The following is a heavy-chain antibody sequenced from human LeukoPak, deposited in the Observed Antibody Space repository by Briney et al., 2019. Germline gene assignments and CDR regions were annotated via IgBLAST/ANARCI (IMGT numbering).Heavy chain of an antibody. V-gene: IGHV4-34*01. J-gene: IGHJ3*02. Sequence: SETLSLTCAVYGGSFSGYYWSWIRQPPGKGLEWIGEINHSGSTNYNPSLKSRVTISVDTSKNQFSLKLSSVTAADTAVYFCAREYSTSSTAFDIWGQGTMVTVSS. CDR1: GGSFSGYY. CDR3: AREYSTSSTAFDI. D-gene: IGHD6-6*01. CDR2: INHSGST.